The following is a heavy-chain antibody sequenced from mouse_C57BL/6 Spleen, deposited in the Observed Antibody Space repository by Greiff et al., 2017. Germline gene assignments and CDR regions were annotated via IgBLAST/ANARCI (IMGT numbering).Heavy chain of an antibody. CDR3: AREKTGNYFDY. CDR2: IYPGSGST. Sequence: QVQLQQPGAELVKPGASVKMSCKASGYTFPSYWITWVKQRPGQGLEWIGDIYPGSGSTNYNEKFKSKATLTVDTSSSTAYMQLSSLASEDSAFYYCAREKTGNYFDYWGQGTTLTVSS. D-gene: IGHD4-1*01. J-gene: IGHJ2*01. CDR1: GYTFPSYW. V-gene: IGHV1-55*01.